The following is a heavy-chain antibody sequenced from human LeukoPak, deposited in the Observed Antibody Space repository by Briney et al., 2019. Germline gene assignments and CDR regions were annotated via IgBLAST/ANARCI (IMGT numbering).Heavy chain of an antibody. CDR1: VDSVSSNGAA. CDR2: TYYRSKWYY. J-gene: IGHJ4*02. D-gene: IGHD2-15*01. Sequence: SQTLSLTCVISVDSVSSNGAAWNWLRQSPSRGLEWLGRTYYRSKWYYAYALSVRGRITINPDTSKNQFSLQLNSVTPEDTAVYYCARLLSGNWGQGTLVTVSS. V-gene: IGHV6-1*01. CDR3: ARLLSGN.